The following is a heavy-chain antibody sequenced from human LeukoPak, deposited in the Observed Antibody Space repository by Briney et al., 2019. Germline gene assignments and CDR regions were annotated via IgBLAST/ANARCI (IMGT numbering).Heavy chain of an antibody. D-gene: IGHD3-3*01. CDR3: ALTYYDFWSGYSLYYYYYMDV. V-gene: IGHV1-69*13. J-gene: IGHJ6*03. Sequence: ASVKVSCKASGGTFSSYAISWVRQAPGQGLEWMGGIIPIFGTANYAQKFQGRVTITADESTSTAYMELSSLRSEDTAVYYCALTYYDFWSGYSLYYYYYMDVWGKGTTVTVSS. CDR2: IIPIFGTA. CDR1: GGTFSSYA.